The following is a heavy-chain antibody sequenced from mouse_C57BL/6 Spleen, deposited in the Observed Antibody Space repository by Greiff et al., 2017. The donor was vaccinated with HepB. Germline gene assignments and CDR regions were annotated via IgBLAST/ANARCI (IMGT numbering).Heavy chain of an antibody. Sequence: QVQLQQPGAELVRPGSSVKLSCKASGYTFTSYWMDWVKQRPGQGLEWIGNIYPSDSETHYNQKFKDKATLTVDKSSSTAYMQLSSLTSEDSAVYYCARSSYDYDGGFAYWGQGTLVTVSA. D-gene: IGHD2-4*01. J-gene: IGHJ3*01. CDR3: ARSSYDYDGGFAY. CDR2: IYPSDSET. V-gene: IGHV1-61*01. CDR1: GYTFTSYW.